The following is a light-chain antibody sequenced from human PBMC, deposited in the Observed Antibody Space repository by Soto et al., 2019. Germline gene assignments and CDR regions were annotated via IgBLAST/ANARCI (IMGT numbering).Light chain of an antibody. J-gene: IGLJ2*01. Sequence: QSVLTQPPSASGTPGQRVTISCSGSSSNMGSNTVNWYEQLPGTAPKLLIYSNNQWPSEFPDRFSGSKSGISASLAISGLQSEAEADYYCAAWDDSLNGVVFGGGTK. CDR3: AAWDDSLNGVV. V-gene: IGLV1-44*01. CDR1: SSNMGSNT. CDR2: SNN.